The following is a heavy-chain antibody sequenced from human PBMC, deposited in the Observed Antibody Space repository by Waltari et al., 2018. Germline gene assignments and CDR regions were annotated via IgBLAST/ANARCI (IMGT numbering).Heavy chain of an antibody. CDR1: GDSVSSNGAA. CDR3: VRDGPQSLDYFDH. Sequence: QVQLLQSGPGLVKPSQTLSLTCAISGDSVSSNGAAWNWIRQSPSRGLEWLGRTYYRSKWYYEYAISVKSRIIINADTSKNQFSLQLNSVTPEDTAVYYCVRDGPQSLDYFDHWGQGTLVTVSS. J-gene: IGHJ4*02. D-gene: IGHD3-3*02. CDR2: TYYRSKWYY. V-gene: IGHV6-1*01.